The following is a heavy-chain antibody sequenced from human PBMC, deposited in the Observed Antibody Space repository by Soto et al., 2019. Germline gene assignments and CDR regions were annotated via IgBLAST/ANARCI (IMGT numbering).Heavy chain of an antibody. D-gene: IGHD3-22*01. CDR2: VYYGGST. Sequence: PETLSLTCTVSGASISSSSYYWGWIRQPPGKGLEWIGNVYYGGSTYYNPSLKSRVTISVETSKSQFSLKLSSVTAADTAVYYCAGGDYYHSSGYYFYYYTMDVWGQGTTVTVSS. CDR1: GASISSSSYY. CDR3: AGGDYYHSSGYYFYYYTMDV. V-gene: IGHV4-39*01. J-gene: IGHJ6*02.